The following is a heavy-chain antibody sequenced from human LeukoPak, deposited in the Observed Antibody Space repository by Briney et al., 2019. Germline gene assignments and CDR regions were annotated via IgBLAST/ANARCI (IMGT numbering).Heavy chain of an antibody. D-gene: IGHD3-22*01. CDR2: ISWNSGSI. Sequence: GRSLRLSCAASGFTFDEYAMHWVRQAPGNGLEWVSGISWNSGSIGYADSVKGRFTISRDNAKNSLYLQMNSLRAEDTALYYCAKDAMIVVVTGAFDIWGQGTMVTVSS. CDR3: AKDAMIVVVTGAFDI. CDR1: GFTFDEYA. V-gene: IGHV3-9*01. J-gene: IGHJ3*02.